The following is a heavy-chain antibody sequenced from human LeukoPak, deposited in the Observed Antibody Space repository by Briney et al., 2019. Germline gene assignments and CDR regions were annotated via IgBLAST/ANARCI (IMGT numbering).Heavy chain of an antibody. V-gene: IGHV1-2*02. D-gene: IGHD2-2*01. CDR3: ARARGYCSSTKCYDDHDY. CDR1: GYTFTGYY. CDR2: INPNSGGT. J-gene: IGHJ4*02. Sequence: ASVKVSCKASGYTFTGYYMHWVRQAPGQGLEWMGWINPNSGGTKYAQKFQGRVTMTRDTSISTVYMELSSQRSDDTAVYYCARARGYCSSTKCYDDHDYWGQGTLVTVSS.